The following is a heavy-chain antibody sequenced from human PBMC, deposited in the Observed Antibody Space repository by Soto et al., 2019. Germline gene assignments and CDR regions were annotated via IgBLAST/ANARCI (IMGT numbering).Heavy chain of an antibody. CDR3: ARAGIAARYGNWFDP. V-gene: IGHV4-31*03. CDR2: IYYSGST. CDR1: GGSISRGGYY. J-gene: IGHJ5*02. Sequence: SETLSLTCTASGGSISRGGYYWRWIRQHPGKGLEWIGYIYYSGSTSYNPSLKSRVTISVDTSKNQFSLKLSSVTAADTAVYYCARAGIAARYGNWFDPWGQGTLVAVSS. D-gene: IGHD6-6*01.